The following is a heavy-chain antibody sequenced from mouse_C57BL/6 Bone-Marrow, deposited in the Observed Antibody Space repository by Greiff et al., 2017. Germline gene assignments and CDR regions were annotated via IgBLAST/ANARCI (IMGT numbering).Heavy chain of an antibody. D-gene: IGHD5-1*01. CDR2: IDPENGDT. CDR3: TTGEEVPNFDF. V-gene: IGHV14-4*01. CDR1: GFNIKDDY. Sequence: EVQLQQSGAELARPGASVKLSCTASGFNIKDDYMHWVKQRPEQGLEWIGWIDPENGDTEYAAKFQGKATITADTSSNTAYLQLSSLTSEDSAVYYCTTGEEVPNFDFWGKGTTLTVSS. J-gene: IGHJ2*01.